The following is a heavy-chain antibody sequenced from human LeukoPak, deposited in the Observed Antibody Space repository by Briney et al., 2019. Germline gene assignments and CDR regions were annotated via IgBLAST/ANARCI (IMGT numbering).Heavy chain of an antibody. CDR2: IIPIFGTA. Sequence: ASVKVSCKASGGTFSSYAISWVRQAPGQGLERMGRIIPIFGTANYAQKFQGRVTITTDESTSTAYIELSSLRSEDTAVYYCASGGLGELSLPDYWGQGTLVTVSS. J-gene: IGHJ4*02. CDR3: ASGGLGELSLPDY. V-gene: IGHV1-69*05. D-gene: IGHD3-16*02. CDR1: GGTFSSYA.